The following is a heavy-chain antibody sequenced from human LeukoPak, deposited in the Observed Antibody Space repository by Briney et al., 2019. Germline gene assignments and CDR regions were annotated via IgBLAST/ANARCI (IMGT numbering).Heavy chain of an antibody. CDR1: GGSISSSSYY. V-gene: IGHV4-39*01. Sequence: SETLSLTCTVSGGSISSSSYYWGWIRQPPGKGLEWIGSIYYSGSTYYNPSLKSRVTISVDTSKDQFSLKLNSVTAADTAVYYCARHDVTIFGVVSATHFDYWGQGTLVTVSS. D-gene: IGHD3-3*01. J-gene: IGHJ4*02. CDR3: ARHDVTIFGVVSATHFDY. CDR2: IYYSGST.